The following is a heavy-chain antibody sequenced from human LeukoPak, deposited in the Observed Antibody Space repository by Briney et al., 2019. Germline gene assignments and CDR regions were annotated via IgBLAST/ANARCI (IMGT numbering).Heavy chain of an antibody. CDR1: GFTVSSNY. Sequence: GGSLRLSCAASGFTVSSNYMSWVRQAPGKGLEWVSVYSGGSTYYADSVKGRFTISGDNSKNTLDLQMNSLRAEDTAMYYCARVQGAHGIDYWGQGTLVTVSS. D-gene: IGHD4/OR15-4a*01. V-gene: IGHV3-53*01. CDR3: ARVQGAHGIDY. J-gene: IGHJ4*02. CDR2: YSGGST.